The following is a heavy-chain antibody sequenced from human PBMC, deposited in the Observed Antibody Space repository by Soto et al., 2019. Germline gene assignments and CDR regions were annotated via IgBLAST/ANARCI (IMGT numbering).Heavy chain of an antibody. J-gene: IGHJ4*02. CDR2: IYDIGIT. D-gene: IGHD6-6*01. Sequence: SETLSLTCTVSGGSVSSGSYYWSWIRQPPGKGLEWVGEIYDIGITEYNPSLKSRVILSVDTSKNQFSLKLTSVTAADTAMYYCARDFARHEYFDFWGQGTLVTVSS. CDR3: ARDFARHEYFDF. CDR1: GGSVSSGSYY. V-gene: IGHV4-61*01.